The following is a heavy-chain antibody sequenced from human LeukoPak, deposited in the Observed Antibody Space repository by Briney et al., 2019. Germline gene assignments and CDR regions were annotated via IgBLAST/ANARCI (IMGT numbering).Heavy chain of an antibody. CDR1: GGTFSSYA. V-gene: IGHV1-69*13. J-gene: IGHJ4*02. CDR3: ARDSVVVPAAMGY. CDR2: IIPIFGTA. D-gene: IGHD2-2*01. Sequence: SVKVSWKASGGTFSSYAISWVRQAPGQGLEWMGGIIPIFGTANYALKFQGRVTITADESTSTAYMELSSLRSEDTAVYYCARDSVVVPAAMGYWGQGTLVTVSS.